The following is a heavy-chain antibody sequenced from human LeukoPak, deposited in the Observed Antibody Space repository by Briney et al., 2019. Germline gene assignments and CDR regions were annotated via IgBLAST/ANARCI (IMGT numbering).Heavy chain of an antibody. CDR3: ARGTSGYGTLERNFDY. V-gene: IGHV3-21*01. Sequence: PGGSLRLSCAASGFTFSSYAMHWVRQAPGKGLEWVSSISSSSSYIYYADSVKGRFTISRDNAKNSLYLQMNSLRAEDTAVYYCARGTSGYGTLERNFDYWGQGTLVTVSS. CDR1: GFTFSSYA. D-gene: IGHD5-12*01. CDR2: ISSSSSYI. J-gene: IGHJ4*02.